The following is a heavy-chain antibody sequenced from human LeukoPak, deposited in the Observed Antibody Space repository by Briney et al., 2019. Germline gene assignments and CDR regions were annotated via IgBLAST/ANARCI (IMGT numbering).Heavy chain of an antibody. D-gene: IGHD2-2*01. CDR3: ARDYVVVPAAMLRYYFHYYVMDV. J-gene: IGHJ6*02. V-gene: IGHV4-34*01. CDR2: INHSGST. CDR1: GGSFSGYY. Sequence: SETLSLTCAVYGGSFSGYYRSWIRQPPGKGLEWIGEINHSGSTNYNPSLKSRVTISVDTSKNQFSLKLSSLTAAETAVYYCARDYVVVPAAMLRYYFHYYVMDVWGQGTTVTVSS.